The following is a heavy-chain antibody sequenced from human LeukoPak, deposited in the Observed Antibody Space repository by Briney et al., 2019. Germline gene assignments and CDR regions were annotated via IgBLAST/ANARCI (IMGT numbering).Heavy chain of an antibody. V-gene: IGHV4-4*07. J-gene: IGHJ3*02. Sequence: SSETLSLTCTVSGGSISSYYWSWIRQPAGKGLEWIGRIYTSGSTNYNPSLESRVTISVDTSKNQFSLKLSSVTAADTAVYYCARISYDFWSGPDAFDIWGQGTMVTVSS. CDR3: ARISYDFWSGPDAFDI. CDR2: IYTSGST. CDR1: GGSISSYY. D-gene: IGHD3-3*01.